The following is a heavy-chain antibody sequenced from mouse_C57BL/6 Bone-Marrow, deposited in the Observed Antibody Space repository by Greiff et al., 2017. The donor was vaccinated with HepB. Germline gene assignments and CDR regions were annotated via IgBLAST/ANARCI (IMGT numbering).Heavy chain of an antibody. CDR3: AIQLRLRRRDAMDY. V-gene: IGHV1-74*01. D-gene: IGHD3-2*02. CDR2: IHPSDSDT. Sequence: VQLQQPGAELVKPGASVKVSCKASGYTFTSYWMHWVKQRPGQGLEWIGRIHPSDSDTNYNQKFKGKATLTVDKSSSTAYMQLSSLTSEDSAVYYCAIQLRLRRRDAMDYWGQGTSVTVSS. CDR1: GYTFTSYW. J-gene: IGHJ4*01.